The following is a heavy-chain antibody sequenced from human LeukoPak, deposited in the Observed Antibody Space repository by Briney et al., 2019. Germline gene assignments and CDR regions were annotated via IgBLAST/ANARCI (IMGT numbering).Heavy chain of an antibody. CDR2: ISWNSGSI. CDR1: GFTFDDYA. D-gene: IGHD6-13*01. V-gene: IGHV3-9*01. J-gene: IGHJ6*02. CDR3: AKGLGYSSSAGYGMDV. Sequence: PGGSLRLSCAASGFTFDDYAMPWVRQAPGKGLEWVSGISWNSGSIGYADSVKGRFTISRDNAKNSLYLQMNSLRAEDTALYYCAKGLGYSSSAGYGMDVWGQGTTVTVSS.